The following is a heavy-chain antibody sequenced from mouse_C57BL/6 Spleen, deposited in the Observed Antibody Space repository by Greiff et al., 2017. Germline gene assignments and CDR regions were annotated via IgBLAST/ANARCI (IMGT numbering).Heavy chain of an antibody. CDR1: GYAFSSYW. V-gene: IGHV1-80*01. CDR2: IYPGDGDP. CDR3: ARSGYYGSSYGAY. J-gene: IGHJ2*01. D-gene: IGHD1-1*01. Sequence: QVHVKQSGAELVKPGASVKISCKASGYAFSSYWMNWVKQRPGKGLEWIGQIYPGDGDPNYNGKFKGKATLTADKSSSTAYMQLHSLTSEDSAVYFCARSGYYGSSYGAYWGQGTTLTVSS.